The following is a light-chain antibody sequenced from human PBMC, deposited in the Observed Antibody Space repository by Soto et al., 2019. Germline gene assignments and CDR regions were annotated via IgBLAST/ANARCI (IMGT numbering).Light chain of an antibody. V-gene: IGKV1-39*01. CDR1: QSISRY. CDR2: VAS. Sequence: DIQMTQSPSSLSASVGDRVTITCRASQSISRYLNWYQQKPGKAPNLLIYVASSLQSEVPSRFSGSGSGTDFTLTITSLQPEDFATYYCQQYYSYPPITFGQGTRLEIK. J-gene: IGKJ5*01. CDR3: QQYYSYPPIT.